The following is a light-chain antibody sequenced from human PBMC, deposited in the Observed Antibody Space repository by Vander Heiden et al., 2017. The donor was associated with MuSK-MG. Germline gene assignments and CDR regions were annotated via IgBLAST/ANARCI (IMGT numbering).Light chain of an antibody. J-gene: IGLJ2*01. CDR1: MLRDKY. Sequence: SYELTQPPSVSVSPGQTATITCSGDMLRDKYASWYQQKPGQSPVVVIYHDTKRPSGIPERFSGSNSENTATLTISGTQAMDEAEYHCQAWDSSTAVVFGGGTKLTVL. V-gene: IGLV3-1*01. CDR3: QAWDSSTAVV. CDR2: HDT.